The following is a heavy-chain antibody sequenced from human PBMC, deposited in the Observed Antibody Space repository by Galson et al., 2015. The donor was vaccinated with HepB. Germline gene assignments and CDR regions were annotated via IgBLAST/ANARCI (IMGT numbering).Heavy chain of an antibody. Sequence: SLRLSCAASGFTFSTYAMNWVRQAPGKGLEWVSSISSSGSYIYYADSVKSRFTISRDNAKNSLYLQMNSLRAEDTAVYYCARTGLYGSGWYGIDYWGQGTLVTVSS. CDR3: ARTGLYGSGWYGIDY. J-gene: IGHJ4*02. V-gene: IGHV3-21*01. D-gene: IGHD6-19*01. CDR2: ISSSGSYI. CDR1: GFTFSTYA.